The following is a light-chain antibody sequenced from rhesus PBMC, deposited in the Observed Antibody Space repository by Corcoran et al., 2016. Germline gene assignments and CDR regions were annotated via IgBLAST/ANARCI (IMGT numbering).Light chain of an antibody. V-gene: IGKV1-28*02. CDR2: AST. CDR3: QQYKGYPLT. J-gene: IGKJ4*01. CDR1: QGLSSY. Sequence: DIQMTQSPSSLSASVGDNVTITCRASQGLSSYLNWFQQQPGTAPKLLIYASTNFQSGGPSRFRGTGSGKDFTLTISRLQPEDFSPYYLQQYKGYPLTFGGGTKVEIK.